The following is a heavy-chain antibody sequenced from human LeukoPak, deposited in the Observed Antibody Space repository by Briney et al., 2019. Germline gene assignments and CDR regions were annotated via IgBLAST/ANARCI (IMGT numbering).Heavy chain of an antibody. Sequence: SETLSLTCAVYGGSFSGYYWSWIRQPPGKGLEWIGEINHSGSTNYNPSLKSRVTISVDTSKNQFSLKLRSVTAADTAVYYCARVQRWLQSIDYWGQGTLVTVSS. CDR1: GGSFSGYY. J-gene: IGHJ4*02. CDR2: INHSGST. D-gene: IGHD5-24*01. V-gene: IGHV4-34*01. CDR3: ARVQRWLQSIDY.